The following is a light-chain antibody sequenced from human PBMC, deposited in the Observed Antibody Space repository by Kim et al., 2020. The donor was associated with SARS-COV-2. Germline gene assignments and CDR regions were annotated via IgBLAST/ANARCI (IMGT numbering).Light chain of an antibody. CDR1: QSLLHSNGYNY. CDR2: LGS. J-gene: IGKJ2*01. CDR3: MQALQTPYT. Sequence: PASIPCRSSQSLLHSNGYNYLDWYLQKPGQSPQLLIYLGSNRASGVPDRFSGSGSGTDFTLKISRVEAEDVGVYYCMQALQTPYTFGQGTKLEI. V-gene: IGKV2-28*01.